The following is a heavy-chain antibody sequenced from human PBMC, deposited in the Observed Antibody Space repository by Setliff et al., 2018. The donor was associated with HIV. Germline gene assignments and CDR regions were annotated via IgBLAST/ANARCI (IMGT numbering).Heavy chain of an antibody. CDR1: GYTFTSYP. Sequence: ASVKVSCKASGYTFTSYPMHWVRQAPGQGLEWMGVINTRGGSAGYAEKFRGRVTMTRDTSTNTVYMDLRNLRSEDTAVYYCAGNQGDASGWYAGDYWGHGTLVTVSS. J-gene: IGHJ4*01. CDR3: AGNQGDASGWYAGDY. V-gene: IGHV1-46*01. CDR2: INTRGGSA. D-gene: IGHD6-19*01.